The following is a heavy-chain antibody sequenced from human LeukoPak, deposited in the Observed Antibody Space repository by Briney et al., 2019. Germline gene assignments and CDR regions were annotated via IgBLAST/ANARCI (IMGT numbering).Heavy chain of an antibody. J-gene: IGHJ5*02. V-gene: IGHV4-34*01. CDR2: INHSGST. Sequence: GSLRLSCAASGFTFSSYAMSWVRQPPGKGLEWIGEINHSGSTNYNPSLKSRVTISVDTSKNQFSLKLSSVTAADTAVYYCARGYYGWLLTTNWFDPWGQGTLVTVSS. CDR3: ARGYYGWLLTTNWFDP. CDR1: GFTFSSYA. D-gene: IGHD2-15*01.